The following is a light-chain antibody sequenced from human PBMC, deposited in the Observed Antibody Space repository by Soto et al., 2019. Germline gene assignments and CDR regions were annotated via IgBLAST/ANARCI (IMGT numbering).Light chain of an antibody. CDR1: QSISSW. V-gene: IGKV1-5*03. Sequence: DIQMTQSPSTLSASVVDRVTITCRASQSISSWLAWYQQKPGKAPKLLIYKASSLESGVPSRFSGSGSGTEFTLTISSLQPDDFATYYCQQYSTYTPRTFGQGTKVDIK. CDR2: KAS. CDR3: QQYSTYTPRT. J-gene: IGKJ1*01.